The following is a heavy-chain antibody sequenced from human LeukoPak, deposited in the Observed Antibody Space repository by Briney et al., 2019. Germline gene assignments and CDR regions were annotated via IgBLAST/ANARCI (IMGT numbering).Heavy chain of an antibody. CDR1: GFTFSSYA. CDR2: ISGSGGSA. CDR3: ARCRSKSIAAAAEEKVWFDP. J-gene: IGHJ5*02. Sequence: GGSLRLSCAASGFTFSSYAMSWVRQAPGKGLEWVSAISGSGGSAYYADSVKGRFTISRDNSKNTLYLQMNSLISDDTAVYYCARCRSKSIAAAAEEKVWFDPWGQGTLVTVSS. V-gene: IGHV3-23*01. D-gene: IGHD6-13*01.